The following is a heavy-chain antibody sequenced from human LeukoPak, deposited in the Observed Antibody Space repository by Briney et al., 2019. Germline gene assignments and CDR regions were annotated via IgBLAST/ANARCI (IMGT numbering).Heavy chain of an antibody. CDR3: ASHYYDSMYFDY. J-gene: IGHJ4*02. D-gene: IGHD3-22*01. CDR1: GFTVSSNY. CDR2: IYSGGST. Sequence: GGSLRLSCAASGFTVSSNYMSWVRQAPGKGLEWVSVIYSGGSTYYADSVKGRFTISRDNSKNTLYLQMNSLRAEDTAVYYSASHYYDSMYFDYWGQGTLVTVSS. V-gene: IGHV3-66*04.